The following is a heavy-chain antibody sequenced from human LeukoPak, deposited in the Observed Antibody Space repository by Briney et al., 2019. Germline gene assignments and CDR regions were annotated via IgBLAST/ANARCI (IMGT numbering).Heavy chain of an antibody. CDR2: IYSGGST. CDR1: GFTVSSNY. V-gene: IGHV3-53*01. J-gene: IGHJ6*03. Sequence: GGSLRLSCAASGFTVSSNYMSWVRQAPGKGLEWVSVIYSGGSTYYADSVKGRFTISRDNSKNTLYLQVNSLRAEDTAVYYCAGYNWNDSGIYYYMDVWGKGTTVTVSS. D-gene: IGHD1-1*01. CDR3: AGYNWNDSGIYYYMDV.